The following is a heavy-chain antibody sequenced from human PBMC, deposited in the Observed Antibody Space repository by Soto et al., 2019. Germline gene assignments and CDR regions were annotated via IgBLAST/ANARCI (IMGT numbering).Heavy chain of an antibody. CDR1: GFTFSSYG. J-gene: IGHJ4*02. D-gene: IGHD3-10*01. CDR3: AKAGSYGSESYYVEIDY. Sequence: GGSLRLSCAASGFTFSSYGMHWVRQAPGKGLEWVAVISYDGSNKYYADSVKGRFTISRDNSKNTLYLQMNSLRAEDTAVYYCAKAGSYGSESYYVEIDYWGQGTLVTVSS. CDR2: ISYDGSNK. V-gene: IGHV3-30*18.